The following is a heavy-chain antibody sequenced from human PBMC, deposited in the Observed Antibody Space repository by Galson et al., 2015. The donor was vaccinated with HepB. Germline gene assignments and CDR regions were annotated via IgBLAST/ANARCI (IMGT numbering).Heavy chain of an antibody. V-gene: IGHV3-73*01. Sequence: SLRLPCATSGLTFSGSAKHWVRQASGRGLEWVGRIGSKADSYATAYTASVKGRFTISRDDSRNTAYLQMNRLKTEDTAVYYCIRMGNIAGYSSSWGQGTLVTVSS. CDR1: GLTFSGSA. CDR3: IRMGNIAGYSSS. D-gene: IGHD6-13*01. CDR2: IGSKADSYAT. J-gene: IGHJ4*02.